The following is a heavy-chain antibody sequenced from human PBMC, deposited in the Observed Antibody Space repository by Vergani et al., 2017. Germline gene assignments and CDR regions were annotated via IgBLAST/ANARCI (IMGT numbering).Heavy chain of an antibody. CDR3: AKDKASYYYYYGMDV. J-gene: IGHJ6*02. Sequence: QVQLVESGGGVVQPGRSLRLSCAASGFTFSSYGMHWVRQAPGKGLEWVAVISYDGSYKYYADSVKGRFTISRDNSKNTLYLQMNSLRAEDTAVYYCAKDKASYYYYYGMDVWGQGTTVTVSS. CDR1: GFTFSSYG. CDR2: ISYDGSYK. V-gene: IGHV3-30*18.